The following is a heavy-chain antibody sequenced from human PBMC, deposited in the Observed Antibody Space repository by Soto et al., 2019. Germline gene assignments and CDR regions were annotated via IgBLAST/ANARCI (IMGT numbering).Heavy chain of an antibody. J-gene: IGHJ4*02. CDR1: GFSFTDNY. CDR3: ARGPSSWSLDY. V-gene: IGHV3-11*05. Sequence: QVQVVESGGGLVKPGGSLRLSCAASGFSFTDNYMTWIRQAPGKGLEWVSYISSSASHTNYADSVKGRFTVSRDNAKKSLYLQMNSLRVEDTAVYYCARGPSSWSLDYWGQGSLVTVSS. D-gene: IGHD6-6*01. CDR2: ISSSASHT.